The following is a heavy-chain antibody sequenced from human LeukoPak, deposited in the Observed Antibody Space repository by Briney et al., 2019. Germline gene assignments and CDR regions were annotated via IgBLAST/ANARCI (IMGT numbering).Heavy chain of an antibody. CDR3: ARVVSDDFWRGYPPGGMDV. V-gene: IGHV4-4*07. Sequence: SETLSLTCTVSGGSISSYYWSWIRQPAGKGLEWIGRIYTSGSTNYNPSLKSRVTMSVDTSKNQFSLKLSSVTAADTAVYSCARVVSDDFWRGYPPGGMDVWGQGTTVTVSS. D-gene: IGHD3-3*01. J-gene: IGHJ6*02. CDR1: GGSISSYY. CDR2: IYTSGST.